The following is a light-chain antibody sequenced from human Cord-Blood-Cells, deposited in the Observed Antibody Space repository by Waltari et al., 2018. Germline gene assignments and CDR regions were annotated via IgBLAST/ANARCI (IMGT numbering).Light chain of an antibody. CDR2: EVS. V-gene: IGLV2-14*01. J-gene: IGLJ2*01. CDR1: SSDVGGYNY. CDR3: SSYTSSSTLVV. Sequence: QSALTQPASVSGSPGQSITISCTGTSSDVGGYNYVSWYQQHPGKAPKLMFYEVSKRPSWVSNRFSGSKSGNTASLTISGLQAEDKADYYCSSYTSSSTLVVFGGGTKLTVL.